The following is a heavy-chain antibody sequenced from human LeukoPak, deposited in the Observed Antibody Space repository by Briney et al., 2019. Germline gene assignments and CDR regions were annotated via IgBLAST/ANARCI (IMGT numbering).Heavy chain of an antibody. CDR2: IYWDDNK. Sequence: SGPTLVNPTQTLTLTCTFSGFSLTTSGVGVGWIRQPPGKALEWLALIYWDDNKLYNPSLKSRLTITKDTSKNQVFLTMTNMDPVDTATYYCAHYGDYRFMYYFDHWGQGTLVTVSS. CDR1: GFSLTTSGVG. V-gene: IGHV2-5*02. D-gene: IGHD4-17*01. J-gene: IGHJ4*02. CDR3: AHYGDYRFMYYFDH.